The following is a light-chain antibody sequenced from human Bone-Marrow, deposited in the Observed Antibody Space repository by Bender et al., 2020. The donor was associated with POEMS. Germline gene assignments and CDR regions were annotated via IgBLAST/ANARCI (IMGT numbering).Light chain of an antibody. CDR1: DSNFGGNN. V-gene: IGLV1-44*01. CDR3: SAYAGRNNLV. CDR2: SNY. J-gene: IGLJ2*01. Sequence: QSVLTQPPSASGTPGQSVIISCSGTDSNFGGNNVTWYQHLPGTASRLVVYSNYQRPSGVPARFSGSKSGTSASLAISDIKSEDEGDYYCSAYAGRNNLVFGGGTKLTVL.